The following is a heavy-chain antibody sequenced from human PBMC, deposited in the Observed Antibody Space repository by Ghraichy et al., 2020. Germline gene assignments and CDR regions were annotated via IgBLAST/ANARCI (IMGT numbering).Heavy chain of an antibody. CDR2: IYGGGTT. CDR1: GFTVNSNF. CDR3: AREGMTGYCSGGNCYRGAFDI. D-gene: IGHD2-15*01. Sequence: LSITCAASGFTVNSNFINWVRQAPGKGLEWVSVIYGGGTTYYADSVKGRFILSRDNSKNTLYLQMNSLRVEDTAVYYCAREGMTGYCSGGNCYRGAFDIWGQGTKVTVS. V-gene: IGHV3-53*01. J-gene: IGHJ3*02.